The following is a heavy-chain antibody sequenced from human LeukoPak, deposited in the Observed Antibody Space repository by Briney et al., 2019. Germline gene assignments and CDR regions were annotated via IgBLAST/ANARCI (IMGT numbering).Heavy chain of an antibody. CDR2: ISSSSSYI. V-gene: IGHV3-21*01. CDR1: GFTFSSYS. D-gene: IGHD5-12*01. Sequence: GGSLRLSCAASGFTFSSYSMNWVRQAPGKGLEWVSSISSSSSYIYYADSVKGRFTISRDNARNSLYLQMNSLRAEDTAVYYCARDPVATITPFDYWGQGTLVTVSS. J-gene: IGHJ4*02. CDR3: ARDPVATITPFDY.